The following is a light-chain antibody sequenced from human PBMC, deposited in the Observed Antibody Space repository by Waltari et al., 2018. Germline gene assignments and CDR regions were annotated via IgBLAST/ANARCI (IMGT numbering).Light chain of an antibody. Sequence: QSVLTQPPLVSAAPGQKVTISCSGSSSNIGNDYVSWYQQLPGTAPKLFIYENNKRPSGIPDRFSGSKSGTSATLGITGLQTGDEADYYCGTWDTSLSALIFGGGTKLTVL. V-gene: IGLV1-51*02. CDR3: GTWDTSLSALI. CDR2: ENN. CDR1: SSNIGNDY. J-gene: IGLJ2*01.